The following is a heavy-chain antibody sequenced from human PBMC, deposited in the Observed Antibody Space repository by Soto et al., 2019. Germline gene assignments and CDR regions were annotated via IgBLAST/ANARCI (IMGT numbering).Heavy chain of an antibody. CDR2: ISGSGGST. CDR3: AKSYSSNWYDYFDN. J-gene: IGHJ4*02. V-gene: IGHV3-23*01. Sequence: HPGGSLRLSCAASEFTFSSYAMSWVRQAPGKGLEWVSAISGSGGSTYYADSVKGRFTISRDTSKNTLYLQMSSLRVEDTALYYCAKSYSSNWYDYFDNWGQGALVTVSS. D-gene: IGHD6-13*01. CDR1: EFTFSSYA.